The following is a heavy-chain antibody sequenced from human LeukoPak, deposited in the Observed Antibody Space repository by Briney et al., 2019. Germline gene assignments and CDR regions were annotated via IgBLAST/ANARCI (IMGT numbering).Heavy chain of an antibody. CDR2: IYSSGST. D-gene: IGHD7-27*01. J-gene: IGHJ4*02. Sequence: ASETLSLTCTVSGGSITGFYWTWLRQPPGKGLEWIGYIYSSGSTNYNPSLKSRVAISVDTSKKQFSLKLSSVTAADTAVYYCAREGTGSFEYWGQGTLVTVSS. CDR1: GGSITGFY. CDR3: AREGTGSFEY. V-gene: IGHV4-59*01.